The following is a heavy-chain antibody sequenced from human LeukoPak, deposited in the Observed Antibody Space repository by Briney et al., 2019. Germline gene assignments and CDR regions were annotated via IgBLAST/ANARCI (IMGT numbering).Heavy chain of an antibody. J-gene: IGHJ6*02. CDR2: IYYSGST. Sequence: SETLSLTCTVSGGSISSYYWSWIRQPPGKGLEWIGYIYYSGSTNYNPSLKSRVTISVDTSKNQFSLKLSSVTAADTAVYYCARGGPTVTLVYYYYYGMDVWGQGTTVTASS. D-gene: IGHD4-17*01. CDR3: ARGGPTVTLVYYYYYGMDV. CDR1: GGSISSYY. V-gene: IGHV4-59*01.